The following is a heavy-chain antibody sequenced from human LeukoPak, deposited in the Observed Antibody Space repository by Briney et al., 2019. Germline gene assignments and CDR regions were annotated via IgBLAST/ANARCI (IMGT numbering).Heavy chain of an antibody. V-gene: IGHV3-74*01. Sequence: GGSLRLSCAASEFPFSSHWMYWVRQAPGKGLVWVARLSGDGSTTRHADSVKGRFNISRDNAKSTLYLQMDSLRVEDTALYYCARGIASSRSVAIDLWGRGTLVVVSS. CDR2: LSGDGSTT. J-gene: IGHJ4*02. D-gene: IGHD6-13*01. CDR1: EFPFSSHW. CDR3: ARGIASSRSVAIDL.